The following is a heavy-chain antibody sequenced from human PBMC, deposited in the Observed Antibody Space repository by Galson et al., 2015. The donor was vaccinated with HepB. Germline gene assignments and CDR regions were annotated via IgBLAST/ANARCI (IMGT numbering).Heavy chain of an antibody. CDR1: GGTFSSYA. CDR3: VRGELSYDFWSGYSSGGLI. V-gene: IGHV1-69*13. J-gene: IGHJ3*02. CDR2: IIPIFGTA. Sequence: SVKVSCKASGGTFSSYAISWVRQAPGQGLEWMGGIIPIFGTANYAQKFQGRVTITADESTSTAYMELSSLRSEDTAVYYCVRGELSYDFWSGYSSGGLIWGQGTMVTVSS. D-gene: IGHD3-3*01.